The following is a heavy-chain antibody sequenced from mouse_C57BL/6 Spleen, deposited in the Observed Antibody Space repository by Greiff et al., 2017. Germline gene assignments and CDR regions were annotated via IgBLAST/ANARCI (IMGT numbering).Heavy chain of an antibody. D-gene: IGHD1-1*01. V-gene: IGHV1-53*01. CDR3: AREGVYCRGYFDV. CDR2: INPSNGGT. Sequence: VQLQQPGTELVKPGASVKLSCKASGYTFTSYWMHWVKQRPGQGLEWIGNINPSNGGTNYNEKFKSKATLTVDKSSSTAYMQLSSLTSEDSAVYYCAREGVYCRGYFDVWGTGTTVTVSS. CDR1: GYTFTSYW. J-gene: IGHJ1*03.